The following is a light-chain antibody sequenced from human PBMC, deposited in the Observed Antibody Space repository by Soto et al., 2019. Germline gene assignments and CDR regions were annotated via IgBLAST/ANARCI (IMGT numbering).Light chain of an antibody. CDR3: EQSYRTPPT. J-gene: IGKJ1*01. V-gene: IGKV1-39*01. CDR1: QRIGNN. Sequence: DIQMTQSPSSLSASVGDRVTITCRASQRIGNNLNWYQQKPGKAPKLLISEASTLQRGVPSRFSGSGSGTDFTLTISSLQPEDFATYYCEQSYRTPPTFRQGTKVEI. CDR2: EAS.